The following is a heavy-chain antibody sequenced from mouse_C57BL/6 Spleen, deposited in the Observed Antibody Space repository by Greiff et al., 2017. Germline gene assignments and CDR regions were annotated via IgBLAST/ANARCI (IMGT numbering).Heavy chain of an antibody. J-gene: IGHJ2*01. CDR1: GYTFTDYE. D-gene: IGHD1-1*01. CDR3: TRYYGKVYFDY. Sequence: QVQLQQSGAELVRPGASVTLSCKASGYTFTDYEMHWVKQTPVHGLEWIGAIDPETGGTAYNQKFKGKAILTADKSSSTAYMELRSLTSEDSAVYYCTRYYGKVYFDYWGQGTTLTVSS. V-gene: IGHV1-15*01. CDR2: IDPETGGT.